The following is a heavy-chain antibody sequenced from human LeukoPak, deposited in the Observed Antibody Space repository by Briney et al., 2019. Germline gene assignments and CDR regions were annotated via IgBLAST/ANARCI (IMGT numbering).Heavy chain of an antibody. CDR3: ARDQGHDYGFLDY. J-gene: IGHJ4*02. D-gene: IGHD4-17*01. CDR2: IIPIFGIA. V-gene: IGHV1-69*04. CDR1: GGTFSSYA. Sequence: SVTVSCKASGGTFSSYAISWVRQAPGQGPEWMGRIIPIFGIANYAQKFQGRVTITADKSTSTAYMELSSLRSEDTAVYYCARDQGHDYGFLDYWGQGTLVTVSS.